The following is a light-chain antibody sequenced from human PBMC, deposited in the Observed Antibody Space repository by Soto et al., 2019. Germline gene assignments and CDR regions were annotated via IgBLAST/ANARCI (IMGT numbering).Light chain of an antibody. J-gene: IGLJ3*02. CDR2: DTF. V-gene: IGLV1-40*01. CDR3: QAYDNSLGVFVL. CDR1: SSNIGAGYD. Sequence: QSVLTQPPSVSGAPGQTVTISCSGSSSNIGAGYDVHWYQQHPGTVPKLVIYDTFNRPSGVPDRFSGSKSDTSASLAITGLQAEDEADYYCQAYDNSLGVFVLFGGGNKRPVL.